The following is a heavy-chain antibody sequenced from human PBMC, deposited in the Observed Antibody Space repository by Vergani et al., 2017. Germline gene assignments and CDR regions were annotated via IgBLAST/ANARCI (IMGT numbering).Heavy chain of an antibody. Sequence: QLQLQDSGSGLVKPSQTLSLTCAVSGGSISSGGYSWSWIRQPPGKGLEWIGYIYHSGSTYYSPSLKSRVTISVDRSKNQFSLKLSSVTAADTAVYYCASGTYDSSGYYVDYFDYWGQGTLVTVSS. CDR1: GGSISSGGYS. J-gene: IGHJ4*02. D-gene: IGHD3-22*01. CDR3: ASGTYDSSGYYVDYFDY. V-gene: IGHV4-30-2*01. CDR2: IYHSGST.